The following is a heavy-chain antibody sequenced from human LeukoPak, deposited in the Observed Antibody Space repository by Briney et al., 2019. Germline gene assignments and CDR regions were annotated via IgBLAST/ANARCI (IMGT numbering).Heavy chain of an antibody. CDR2: ISYDGSNT. D-gene: IGHD6-19*01. J-gene: IGHJ4*02. V-gene: IGHV3-30*18. CDR3: AKDPHSSGWYFTAFDY. CDR1: GFTFGNYG. Sequence: GRSLRLSCAASGFTFGNYGMHWVRQAPGKGLEWVAVISYDGSNTFYADSVKGRFTISRDNSKNTLYLQVNSLRAEDTAVYYCAKDPHSSGWYFTAFDYWGQGTLVTVSS.